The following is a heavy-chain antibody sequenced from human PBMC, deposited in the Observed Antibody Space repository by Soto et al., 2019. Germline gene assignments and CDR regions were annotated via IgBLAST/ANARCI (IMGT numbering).Heavy chain of an antibody. J-gene: IGHJ4*02. Sequence: QVQLVQSGGEVKKPGASVKVSCKASGYTFTNYGISWVRQAPGQGLEWMGWITVDNGNTKYAQKFQGRFTVTTDTSTSTAYRELRSLRLDDIDVYYGARVGFYLDTRGQGTVFTVSS. CDR3: ARVGFYLDT. CDR2: ITVDNGNT. CDR1: GYTFTNYG. V-gene: IGHV1-18*03.